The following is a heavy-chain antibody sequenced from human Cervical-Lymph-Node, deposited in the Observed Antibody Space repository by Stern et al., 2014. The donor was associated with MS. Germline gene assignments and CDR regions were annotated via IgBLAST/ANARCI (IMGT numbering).Heavy chain of an antibody. D-gene: IGHD1-26*01. CDR2: INPSGGGT. V-gene: IGHV1-46*01. Sequence: VQLVQSGAEVKKPGASVKLSCKASGYTFRSYYLHWVRQAPGQGLEWMGVINPSGGGTTYAQRFEGRVTMTRDTSTNTLYMELSSLRSEDTAVYFCEATVGATNGDYWGQGTLVTVSS. CDR3: EATVGATNGDY. CDR1: GYTFRSYY. J-gene: IGHJ4*02.